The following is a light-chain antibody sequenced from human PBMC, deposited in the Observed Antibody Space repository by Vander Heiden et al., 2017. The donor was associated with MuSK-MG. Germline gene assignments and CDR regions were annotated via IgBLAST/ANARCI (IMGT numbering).Light chain of an antibody. CDR3: QQRSDGPIT. Sequence: EIVLTQSPATLSLSPGERATLSCRASQSVSSYLAWYQQKPGQAPRLLISDASNRATGIPARVSGSGSGTDFTLTISSLEPEDFAVYYCQQRSDGPITFGQGTRLEIK. CDR1: QSVSSY. J-gene: IGKJ5*01. CDR2: DAS. V-gene: IGKV3-11*01.